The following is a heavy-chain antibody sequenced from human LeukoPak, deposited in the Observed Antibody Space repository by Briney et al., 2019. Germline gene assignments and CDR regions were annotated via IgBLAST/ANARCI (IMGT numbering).Heavy chain of an antibody. CDR2: INHSGST. Sequence: ASETLSLTCAVYGGSFSGYYWSWIRQPPGKGLEWIGEINHSGSTNYNPSLKSRVTISVDTSKNQFSLRLSSVTAADTAVYYCARDYRLTQIQDWGQGTLVTVSS. V-gene: IGHV4-34*01. J-gene: IGHJ1*01. D-gene: IGHD3-10*01. CDR3: ARDYRLTQIQD. CDR1: GGSFSGYY.